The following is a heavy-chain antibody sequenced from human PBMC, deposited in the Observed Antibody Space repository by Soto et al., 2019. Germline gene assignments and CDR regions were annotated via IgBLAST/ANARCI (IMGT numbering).Heavy chain of an antibody. CDR1: GGSFSGYY. CDR2: INHSGST. V-gene: IGHV4-34*01. J-gene: IGHJ6*02. CDR3: ARENVYYYGSGRDYYYYYGMDV. Sequence: PSETLSLTCAVYGGSFSGYYWSWIRQPPGKGLEWIGEINHSGSTNYNPSLKSRVTISVDTSKNQFSLKLSSVTAADTAVYYCARENVYYYGSGRDYYYYYGMDVWGQGSTVTVSS. D-gene: IGHD3-10*01.